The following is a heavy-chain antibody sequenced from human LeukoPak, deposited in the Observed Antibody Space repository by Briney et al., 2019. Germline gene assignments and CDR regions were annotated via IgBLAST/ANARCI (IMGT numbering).Heavy chain of an antibody. J-gene: IGHJ6*03. V-gene: IGHV4-39*07. CDR3: ARGRVSSSTWYSTYYYYFYMDV. CDR1: GGSISSSNYY. Sequence: SETLSLTCTVSGGSISSSNYYWDWIRQPPGKGLEWIGNIYYSGSTYYNPSLKSRVTISVDTSKNQFSLRLRSVTAADTAVYFCARGRVSSSTWYSTYYYYFYMDVWGKGTTVTVSS. D-gene: IGHD1-1*01. CDR2: IYYSGST.